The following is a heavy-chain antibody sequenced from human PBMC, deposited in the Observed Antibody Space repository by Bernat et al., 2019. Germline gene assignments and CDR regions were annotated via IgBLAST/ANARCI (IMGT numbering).Heavy chain of an antibody. CDR3: ARATESGYDWLY. CDR1: GFTVSSNY. Sequence: EVQLVESGGGLIQPGGSLRLSCAASGFTVSSNYLTWVRQAPGKGLEWVSLLYSDGTTYYADSVKGRFTISRDNSKNTLFLQMNSLRVEDTAVYYCARATESGYDWLYWGQGTLVTVSS. J-gene: IGHJ4*02. CDR2: LYSDGTT. D-gene: IGHD5-12*01. V-gene: IGHV3-53*01.